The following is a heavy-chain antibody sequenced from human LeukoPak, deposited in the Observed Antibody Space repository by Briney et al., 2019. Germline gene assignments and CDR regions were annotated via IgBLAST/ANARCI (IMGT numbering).Heavy chain of an antibody. CDR1: GFTFNNYS. J-gene: IGHJ4*02. D-gene: IGHD4-17*01. V-gene: IGHV3-30*02. CDR3: AKDGGDYAVDY. CDR2: IWYDGSNK. Sequence: GGSLRLSCAASGFTFNNYSMHWVRQAPGKGLEWVAFIWYDGSNKYYADSVKGRFTIYRDNSKNTLYLQMNSLRAEDTAVYYCAKDGGDYAVDYWGQGTLVTVSS.